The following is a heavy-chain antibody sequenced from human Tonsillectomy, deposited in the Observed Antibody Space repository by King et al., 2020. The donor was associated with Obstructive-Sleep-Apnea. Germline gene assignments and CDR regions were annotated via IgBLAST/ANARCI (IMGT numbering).Heavy chain of an antibody. D-gene: IGHD5-24*01. Sequence: VQLQESGPGLVKPSGTLSLTRAVSGASIGSSDWWIWVRQPPGKGLEWIGEIYHSGLTNYNPSLKSRLIISVDKAKNQFSLRLSSVTAADTAVYYCARDQGHDDEEMTTNSLDYWGQGTLVTVSS. V-gene: IGHV4-4*02. CDR2: IYHSGLT. CDR1: GASIGSSDW. CDR3: ARDQGHDDEEMTTNSLDY. J-gene: IGHJ4*02.